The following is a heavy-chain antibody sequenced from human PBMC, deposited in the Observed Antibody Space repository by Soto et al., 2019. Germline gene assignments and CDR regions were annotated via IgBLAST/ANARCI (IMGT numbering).Heavy chain of an antibody. CDR2: IIPIFGTA. CDR3: ARVAKSGKKTVHLDY. D-gene: IGHD4-17*01. CDR1: GGTFSSYA. J-gene: IGHJ4*02. Sequence: AASVKVSCKASGGTFSSYAISWVRQAPGQGLEWMGGIIPIFGTANYAQKFQGRVTITADESTSTVYMELSSLRSEDKAVYYCARVAKSGKKTVHLDYWGQGALVTVSS. V-gene: IGHV1-69*13.